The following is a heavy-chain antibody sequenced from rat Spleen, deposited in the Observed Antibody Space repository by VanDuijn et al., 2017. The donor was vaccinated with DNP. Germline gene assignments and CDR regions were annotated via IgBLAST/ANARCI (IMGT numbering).Heavy chain of an antibody. V-gene: IGHV5-25*01. CDR2: ISPGGGNI. Sequence: EVQLVESGGDSVQPGRSMKLSCAASGFTFSNYYMAWVRQAPAKGLEWVAAISPGGGNIYYRDSVKGRFTISRDNAKSSLYLQMDSLRSEDTATYYCARPNYGGYEGWFAYWGQGTLVTVSS. CDR3: ARPNYGGYEGWFAY. CDR1: GFTFSNYY. J-gene: IGHJ3*01. D-gene: IGHD1-11*01.